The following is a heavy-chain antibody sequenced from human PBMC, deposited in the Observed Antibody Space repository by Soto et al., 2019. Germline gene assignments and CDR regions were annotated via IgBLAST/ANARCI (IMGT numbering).Heavy chain of an antibody. V-gene: IGHV3-33*01. CDR2: IWYDGSNK. CDR3: ARDPYGDYAAFDI. CDR1: VFTFSSYG. D-gene: IGHD4-17*01. J-gene: IGHJ3*02. Sequence: GGSLRLSCAASVFTFSSYGMHWVRQAPGKGLEWVAVIWYDGSNKYYADSVEGRFTISRDNSKNTLYLQMNSLRAEDTAVYYCARDPYGDYAAFDIWGQGTMVTVSS.